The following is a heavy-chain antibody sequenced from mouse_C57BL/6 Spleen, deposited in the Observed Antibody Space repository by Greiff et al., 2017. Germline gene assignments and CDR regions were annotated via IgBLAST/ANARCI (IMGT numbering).Heavy chain of an antibody. CDR3: ARTDYSWFAY. CDR1: GYTFTSYW. Sequence: VQLQQPGAELVRPGSSVKLSCKASGYTFTSYWMRWVKQRPIQGLEWIGNIDPSDSETHYNQKFKDKATLTVDKSSSTAYMQLSRLTSEDSAVYYCARTDYSWFAYWGQGTLVTVSA. CDR2: IDPSDSET. V-gene: IGHV1-52*01. J-gene: IGHJ3*01. D-gene: IGHD1-1*01.